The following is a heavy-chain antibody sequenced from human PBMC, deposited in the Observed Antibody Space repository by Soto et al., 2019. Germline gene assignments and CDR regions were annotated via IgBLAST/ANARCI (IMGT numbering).Heavy chain of an antibody. J-gene: IGHJ6*03. CDR1: GFTFSNYW. D-gene: IGHD2-15*01. Sequence: EVQLVESGGGLVQPGGSLRLSCVASGFTFSNYWMYWVRQAPGEGLVWVSRINSDGSVSSYADSVKGRLTISRDNVKNTLYLQMDSLRAEDTAVYYCARGDWVGGTCYSLAGSFYYYMDVWGKGPRSPSS. CDR2: INSDGSVS. V-gene: IGHV3-74*01. CDR3: ARGDWVGGTCYSLAGSFYYYMDV.